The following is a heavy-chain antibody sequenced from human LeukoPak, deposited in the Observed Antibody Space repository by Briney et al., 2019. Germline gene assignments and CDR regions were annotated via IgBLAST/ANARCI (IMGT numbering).Heavy chain of an antibody. CDR1: GFTFSSYA. J-gene: IGHJ4*02. CDR3: ASWDYYDSSGYYSFDY. D-gene: IGHD3-22*01. Sequence: HPGGSLGLSCAASGFTFSSYAMSWVRQAPGKGLEWVSAISGSGGSTYYADSVKGRFTISRDNSKNTLYLQMNSLRAEDTAVYYCASWDYYDSSGYYSFDYWGQGTLVTVSS. V-gene: IGHV3-23*01. CDR2: ISGSGGST.